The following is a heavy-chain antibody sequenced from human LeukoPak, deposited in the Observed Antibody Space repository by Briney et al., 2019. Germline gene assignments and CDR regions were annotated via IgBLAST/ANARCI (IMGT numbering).Heavy chain of an antibody. CDR2: ISSSSSTI. V-gene: IGHV3-48*01. CDR3: AKEDSLVRWVY. D-gene: IGHD6-13*01. J-gene: IGHJ4*02. Sequence: GGSLRLSCAASGIPFTTSDMHWVRQAPGKGLEWVSYISSSSSTIYYADSVKGRFTISRDNAKNSLYLQMNSLRAEDTAVYYCAKEDSLVRWVYWGQGTLVTVSS. CDR1: GIPFTTSD.